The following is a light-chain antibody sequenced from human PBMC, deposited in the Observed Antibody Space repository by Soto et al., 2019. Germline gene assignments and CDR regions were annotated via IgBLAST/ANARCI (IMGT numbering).Light chain of an antibody. CDR3: QQSYSTPFT. V-gene: IGKV1-39*01. CDR1: QIISSY. CDR2: AAS. J-gene: IGKJ3*01. Sequence: DIPMTQSPSSLSASVGDRVTITCRASQIISSYLNWYQQKPGKAPKLLIYAASSLQSGVPSRFSSSASGTDFTLTISSLQPEDFATYYCQQSYSTPFTFGPGTKVDIK.